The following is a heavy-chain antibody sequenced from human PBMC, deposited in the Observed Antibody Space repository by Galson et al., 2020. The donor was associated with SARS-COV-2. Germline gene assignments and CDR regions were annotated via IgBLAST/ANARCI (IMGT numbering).Heavy chain of an antibody. Sequence: ASVKVSCKASGYTFTSYGISWVRQAPGQGLEWMGWISAYNGNTNYAQKLQGRVTMTTDTSTSTAYMELRSLRSDDTAVYYCARDCGGDCYSSANTGDWFDPWGQGTLVTVSS. CDR1: GYTFTSYG. J-gene: IGHJ5*02. CDR2: ISAYNGNT. V-gene: IGHV1-18*01. D-gene: IGHD2-21*01. CDR3: ARDCGGDCYSSANTGDWFDP.